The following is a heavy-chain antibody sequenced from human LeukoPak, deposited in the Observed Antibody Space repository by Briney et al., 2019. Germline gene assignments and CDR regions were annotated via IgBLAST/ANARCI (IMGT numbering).Heavy chain of an antibody. CDR3: ARVADDSGGYYY. D-gene: IGHD3-22*01. V-gene: IGHV1-46*01. Sequence: GASVKVSCKASGYTFTNYYMHWVRQAPGQGLEWVGIINPGGGYTSYAQKFQGRLTMTRDTSTSTVYMELSSLRSEDTALYYCARVADDSGGYYYWGQGTLVTVSS. CDR1: GYTFTNYY. J-gene: IGHJ4*02. CDR2: INPGGGYT.